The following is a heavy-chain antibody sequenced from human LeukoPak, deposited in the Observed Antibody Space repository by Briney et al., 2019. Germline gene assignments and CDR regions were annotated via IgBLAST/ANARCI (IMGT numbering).Heavy chain of an antibody. CDR2: IYSGGTT. CDR3: ATKVTTGN. J-gene: IGHJ4*02. D-gene: IGHD4-17*01. CDR1: GFTVSSSY. Sequence: GGSLRLSCAASGFTVSSSYLSWVRQLPGKGLEWVSVIYSGGTTNYADSVKGRFSISRDISKNTLHLQLNSLRADDTGVYYCATKVTTGNWGQGTLVTVSS. V-gene: IGHV3-66*01.